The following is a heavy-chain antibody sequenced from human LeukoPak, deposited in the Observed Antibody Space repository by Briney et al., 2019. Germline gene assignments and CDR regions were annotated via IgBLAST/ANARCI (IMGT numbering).Heavy chain of an antibody. CDR2: IRYDGSNK. CDR1: GFTFSSYA. CDR3: AKDYWDYYDSSGSTFDY. D-gene: IGHD3-22*01. Sequence: GGSLRLSCAASGFTFSSYAMSWVRQAPGKGLEWVAFIRYDGSNKYYADSVKGRFTISRDNSKNTLYLQMNSLRAEDTAVYYCAKDYWDYYDSSGSTFDYWGQGTLVTVSS. V-gene: IGHV3-30*02. J-gene: IGHJ4*02.